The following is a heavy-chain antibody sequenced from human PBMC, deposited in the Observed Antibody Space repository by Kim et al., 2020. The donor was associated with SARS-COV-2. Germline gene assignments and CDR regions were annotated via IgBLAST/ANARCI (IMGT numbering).Heavy chain of an antibody. V-gene: IGHV3-74*01. Sequence: NCADSVKGRFSISRDNAKNTLYLQMTSLRAEDTAIYYCARPLYDYVWGTYWGQGTLVTVSS. CDR3: ARPLYDYVWGTY. D-gene: IGHD3-16*01. J-gene: IGHJ4*02.